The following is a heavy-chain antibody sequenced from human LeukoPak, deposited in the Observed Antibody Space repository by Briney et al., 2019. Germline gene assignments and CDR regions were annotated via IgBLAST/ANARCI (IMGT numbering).Heavy chain of an antibody. CDR2: FNPLDSEA. CDR1: RYTLTELS. J-gene: IGHJ5*02. V-gene: IGHV1-24*01. CDR3: AAEKFYSANKARGWFDP. D-gene: IGHD4/OR15-4a*01. Sequence: ASVKVSCKVSRYTLTELSMHWVRQAPGKGLEWMGGFNPLDSEAIYAQKFQGRVSMTEDTSTDTAYMELSSLRSEDTAVYFCAAEKFYSANKARGWFDPWGQGTLVTVSS.